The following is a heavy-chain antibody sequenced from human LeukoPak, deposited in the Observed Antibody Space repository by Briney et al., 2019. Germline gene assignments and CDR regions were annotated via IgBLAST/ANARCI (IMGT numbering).Heavy chain of an antibody. V-gene: IGHV1-69*06. CDR3: ARGSGTSVYFDY. CDR2: IIPIFGTA. CDR1: GGTFSSYA. D-gene: IGHD1-7*01. Sequence: ASVKVSCKASGGTFSSYAISWVRQAPGQGLEWMGGIIPIFGTANYAQKFQGRVTITADKSTSTAYMELSSLRSEDTAVYYCARGSGTSVYFDYWGQGTLVTVSS. J-gene: IGHJ4*02.